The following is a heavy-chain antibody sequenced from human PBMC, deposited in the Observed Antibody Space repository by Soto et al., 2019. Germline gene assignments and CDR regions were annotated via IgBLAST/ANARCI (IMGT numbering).Heavy chain of an antibody. Sequence: QITLKESGPTLVKPTQSLTLMCTFSGFSLSTSGVGVGWVRQPPEKAVEWLAFIYWDDEKRYSTSLKSRLTITKDTSKNQVVLKMTNMDPVDTAIYYCAHLLLSYAGFLSFHWFDPWGQGTLVTVSS. D-gene: IGHD2-2*01. CDR2: IYWDDEK. CDR3: AHLLLSYAGFLSFHWFDP. J-gene: IGHJ5*02. V-gene: IGHV2-5*02. CDR1: GFSLSTSGVG.